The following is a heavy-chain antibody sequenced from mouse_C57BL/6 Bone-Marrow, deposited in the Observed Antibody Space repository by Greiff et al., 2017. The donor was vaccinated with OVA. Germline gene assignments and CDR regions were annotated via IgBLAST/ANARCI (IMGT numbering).Heavy chain of an antibody. V-gene: IGHV14-4*01. CDR2: IDPENGDT. D-gene: IGHD1-1*01. CDR3: TTEDYGY. J-gene: IGHJ2*01. Sequence: EVMLVESGAELVRPGASVKLSCTASGFNIKDDYMHWVKQRPEQGLEWIGWIDPENGDTEYASKFQGKATITADTSSNTAYLQLSSLTSEDTAVYYCTTEDYGYWGQGTTLTVSS. CDR1: GFNIKDDY.